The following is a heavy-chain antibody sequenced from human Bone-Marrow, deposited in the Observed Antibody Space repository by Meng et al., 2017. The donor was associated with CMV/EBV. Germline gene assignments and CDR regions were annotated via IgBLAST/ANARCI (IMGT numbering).Heavy chain of an antibody. J-gene: IGHJ6*02. V-gene: IGHV3-43D*03. CDR2: INWYSDRT. CDR1: GFTFDDYA. CDR3: ARGGATFYYHYGMDA. Sequence: GESLKISCAASGFTFDDYAMHWVRQAPGKGLEWVSLINWYSDRTYYADSVKGRFTISRDNSKNSLYLQMNSLRGEDTAFYYCARGGATFYYHYGMDAWGQGPRSPSP. D-gene: IGHD1-26*01.